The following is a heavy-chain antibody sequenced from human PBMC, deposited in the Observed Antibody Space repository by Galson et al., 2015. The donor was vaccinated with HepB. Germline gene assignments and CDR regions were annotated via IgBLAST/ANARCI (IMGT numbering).Heavy chain of an antibody. CDR1: GYTLTELS. CDR3: ATRYSYQAENAFDI. CDR2: FDPEDGET. Sequence: SVKVSCKVSGYTLTELSMHWVRQAPGKGLEWMGGFDPEDGETIYAQKFQGRVTMTEDTSTDTAYMELSSLRSEDTAVYYCATRYSYQAENAFDIWGQGTMVTVSS. D-gene: IGHD5-18*01. V-gene: IGHV1-24*01. J-gene: IGHJ3*02.